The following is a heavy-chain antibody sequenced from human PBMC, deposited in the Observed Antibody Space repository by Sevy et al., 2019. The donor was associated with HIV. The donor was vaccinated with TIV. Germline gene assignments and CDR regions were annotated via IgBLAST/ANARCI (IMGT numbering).Heavy chain of an antibody. CDR3: VKAVARGYPQWDAFDI. CDR2: ISASGSSP. D-gene: IGHD3-22*01. CDR1: GLTFSTYA. J-gene: IGHJ3*02. V-gene: IGHV3-23*01. Sequence: GGSLRLSCAASGLTFSTYAMSWVRQAPGKGLEWVSGISASGSSPFYADSVKGRFTISRDNSRNTLYLQMHILRVVDTAIYSCVKAVARGYPQWDAFDIWGQGTLVTVSS.